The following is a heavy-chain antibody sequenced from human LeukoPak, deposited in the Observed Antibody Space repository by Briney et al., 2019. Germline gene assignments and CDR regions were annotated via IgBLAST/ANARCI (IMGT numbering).Heavy chain of an antibody. CDR1: GYTFTGYY. V-gene: IGHV1-2*04. J-gene: IGHJ3*02. Sequence: GASVKVSCKASGYTFTGYYMHWVRQAPGQWLEWMGWINPNSGGTNYAQKFQGWVTMTRDTSISTAYMELSRLRSDDTAVYYCARGKYCGGDCLDAGLAAFDIWGQGTMVTVSS. CDR3: ARGKYCGGDCLDAGLAAFDI. D-gene: IGHD2-21*02. CDR2: INPNSGGT.